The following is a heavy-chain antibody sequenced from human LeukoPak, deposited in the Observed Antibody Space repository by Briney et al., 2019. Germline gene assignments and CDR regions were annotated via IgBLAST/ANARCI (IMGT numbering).Heavy chain of an antibody. J-gene: IGHJ4*02. D-gene: IGHD4-17*01. CDR2: IYTSGST. Sequence: SETLSLTCTVSGGSISSYYWSWIRQPAGKGLEWIGRIYTSGSTNYNPSLESRVTMSVDTSKNQSSLKLSSVTAADTAVYYCARSPFYYGVVVPHYFDYWGQGTLVTVSS. CDR1: GGSISSYY. CDR3: ARSPFYYGVVVPHYFDY. V-gene: IGHV4-4*07.